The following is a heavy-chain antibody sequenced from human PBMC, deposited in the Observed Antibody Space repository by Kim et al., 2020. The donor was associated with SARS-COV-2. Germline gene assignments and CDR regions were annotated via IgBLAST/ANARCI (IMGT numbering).Heavy chain of an antibody. V-gene: IGHV4-31*02. J-gene: IGHJ4*02. D-gene: IGHD1-26*01. CDR3: ARGDLVGATHWGVAY. Sequence: QSLKSRVTISVDTSKNQFSLKLSYVTAADTAVYYCARGDLVGATHWGVAYWGQGTLVTVSS.